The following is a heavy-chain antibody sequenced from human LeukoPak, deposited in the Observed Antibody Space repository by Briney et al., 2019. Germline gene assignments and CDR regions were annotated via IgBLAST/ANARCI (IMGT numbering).Heavy chain of an antibody. CDR2: IYSGGST. V-gene: IGHV3-53*01. CDR1: TFTVSSNY. Sequence: PGGSLRLSCAASTFTVSSNYMSWVRQAPGKGMEWVSVIYSGGSTYYADSVKGRFTISRDNSKNTLYLQMNRLRAEDTAVYYCAKDRDGYNPDYWGQGTLVTVSS. CDR3: AKDRDGYNPDY. J-gene: IGHJ4*02. D-gene: IGHD5-24*01.